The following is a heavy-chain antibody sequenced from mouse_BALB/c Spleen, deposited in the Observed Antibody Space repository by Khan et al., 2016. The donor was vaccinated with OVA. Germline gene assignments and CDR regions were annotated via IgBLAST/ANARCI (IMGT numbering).Heavy chain of an antibody. D-gene: IGHD1-1*01. J-gene: IGHJ2*01. CDR2: ISYSDST. CDR3: ARGNYYVYYFDY. CDR1: GYSITSNYA. V-gene: IGHV3-2*02. Sequence: EVKLLESGPGLVKPSQSLSLTCTVTGYSITSNYAWNWIRQFPGNKLEWMGYISYSDSTSYNPSLKSRISITRDTSQNQFFLQLNSVTTEDTATYYCARGNYYVYYFDYWGQGTTLTVSS.